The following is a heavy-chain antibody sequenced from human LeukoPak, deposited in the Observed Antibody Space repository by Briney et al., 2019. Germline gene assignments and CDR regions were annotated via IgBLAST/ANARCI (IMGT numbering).Heavy chain of an antibody. CDR2: IRYDGSNK. V-gene: IGHV3-30*02. D-gene: IGHD2-2*02. CDR1: GFTFSSYG. Sequence: GGSLRLSCAASGFTFSSYGMHWVRQAPGKGLEWVAFIRYDGSNKYYADSVKGRFTISRDNSKNTLYLQMNSLRAEDTAVYYCAKDRRLSRYCSSTSCYRESLDYWGQGTLVTVSS. J-gene: IGHJ4*02. CDR3: AKDRRLSRYCSSTSCYRESLDY.